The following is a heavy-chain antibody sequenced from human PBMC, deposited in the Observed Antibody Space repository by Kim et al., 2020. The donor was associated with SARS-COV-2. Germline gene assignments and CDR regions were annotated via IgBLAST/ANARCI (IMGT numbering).Heavy chain of an antibody. D-gene: IGHD2-2*01. Sequence: ASVKVSCKASGYTFTGYYMHWVQQAPGQGLEWMGWIKPNSGGTNYAQKFQGRVTMTRDTSISTAYMELSRLRSDDTAVYYCAREGIVVVPAGDYYYYMDVWGKGTTVTVSS. CDR1: GYTFTGYY. J-gene: IGHJ6*03. CDR2: IKPNSGGT. CDR3: AREGIVVVPAGDYYYYMDV. V-gene: IGHV1-2*02.